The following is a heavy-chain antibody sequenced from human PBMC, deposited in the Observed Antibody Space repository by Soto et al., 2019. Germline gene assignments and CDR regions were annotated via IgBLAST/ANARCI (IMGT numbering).Heavy chain of an antibody. J-gene: IGHJ6*02. CDR2: IKQDGSEK. CDR3: ARVSIGLAYYYGMDV. CDR1: GFTFSSYW. D-gene: IGHD6-6*01. Sequence: GGSLRLSCAASGFTFSSYWMSWVRQAPGKGLEWVANIKQDGSEKYYVDSVKGRFTISRDNAKNSLYLQMNSLRAEDTAVYYCARVSIGLAYYYGMDVWGQGTTVTVSS. V-gene: IGHV3-7*05.